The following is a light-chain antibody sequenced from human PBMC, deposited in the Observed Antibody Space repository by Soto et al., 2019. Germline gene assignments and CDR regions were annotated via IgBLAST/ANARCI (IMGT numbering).Light chain of an antibody. Sequence: EIVLTQSPATLSLSPGERATLSCRASQTVGSYLAWFRQTPGQAPRLLIYGASSRATGIPDRFSGSGSGTDFTLTISRLEPEDFAVYYCQQYGSSPLTFGGGTKVDIK. V-gene: IGKV3-20*01. CDR2: GAS. J-gene: IGKJ4*01. CDR3: QQYGSSPLT. CDR1: QTVGSY.